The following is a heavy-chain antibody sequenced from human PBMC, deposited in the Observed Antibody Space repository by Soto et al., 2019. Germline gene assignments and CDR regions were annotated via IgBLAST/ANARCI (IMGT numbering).Heavy chain of an antibody. J-gene: IGHJ6*02. D-gene: IGHD6-13*01. CDR2: MNPNSGNT. CDR3: ARGYSSWYGSNYYDGMDV. Sequence: ASVKVSCKASGYTFTSYDINWVRQATGQGLEWMGWMNPNSGNTGYAQKFQGRVTMTRNTSISTAYMELSSLRSEDTAVYYCARGYSSWYGSNYYDGMDVWGQVTTVTVSS. V-gene: IGHV1-8*01. CDR1: GYTFTSYD.